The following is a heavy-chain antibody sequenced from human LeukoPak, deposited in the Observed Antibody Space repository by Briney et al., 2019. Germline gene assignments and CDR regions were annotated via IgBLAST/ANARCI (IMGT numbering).Heavy chain of an antibody. CDR1: GYTFTGYY. CDR2: MNPNSGNT. D-gene: IGHD6-13*01. V-gene: IGHV1-8*02. CDR3: ARRIAAAGIASFDP. J-gene: IGHJ5*02. Sequence: ASVKVSCKASGYTFTGYYMHWVRQATGQGLEWMGWMNPNSGNTGYAQKFQGRVTMTRNTSISTAYMELSSLRSEDTAVYYCARRIAAAGIASFDPWGQGTLVTVSS.